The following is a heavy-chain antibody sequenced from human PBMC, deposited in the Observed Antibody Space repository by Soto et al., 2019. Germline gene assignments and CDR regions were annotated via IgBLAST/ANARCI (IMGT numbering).Heavy chain of an antibody. V-gene: IGHV3-13*05. CDR1: GFTFSIYD. CDR2: IGTAGDP. J-gene: IGHJ4*02. CDR3: ARGYYDASGYYSFDY. D-gene: IGHD3-22*01. Sequence: GGSLRLFCAASGFTFSIYDMHWVRQATGKGLEWVSAIGTAGDPYYAASVKGRFTISRENAKNSLFLQMNSLRAGDTAVYYCARGYYDASGYYSFDYWGQGTLVTVSS.